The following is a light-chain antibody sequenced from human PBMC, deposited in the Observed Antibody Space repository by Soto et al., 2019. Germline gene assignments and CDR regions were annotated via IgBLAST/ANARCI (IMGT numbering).Light chain of an antibody. Sequence: DIQMTQSPSSLSASVGDRVTITCRASQTISSYLNWYQQKPGKAPKLLIYAASSLQSGVPSRFSGSGSGTDFTLTISSLQPEDFATYYCQQSYSTLYTFGQGTRLE. V-gene: IGKV1-39*01. CDR1: QTISSY. J-gene: IGKJ5*01. CDR3: QQSYSTLYT. CDR2: AAS.